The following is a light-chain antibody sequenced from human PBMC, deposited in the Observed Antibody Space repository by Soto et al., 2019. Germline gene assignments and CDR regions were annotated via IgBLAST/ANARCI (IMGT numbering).Light chain of an antibody. Sequence: QSALTQPASVSVSPGQSITISCTGTSSDVGGYNYVSWYQQHPGKAPKHMIYDVSNRPSGVSNRFSGSKSGNTASLTISGLQAEDEADYYCSSYTSSSTLVFGGGTKVTVL. CDR2: DVS. V-gene: IGLV2-14*01. J-gene: IGLJ2*01. CDR1: SSDVGGYNY. CDR3: SSYTSSSTLV.